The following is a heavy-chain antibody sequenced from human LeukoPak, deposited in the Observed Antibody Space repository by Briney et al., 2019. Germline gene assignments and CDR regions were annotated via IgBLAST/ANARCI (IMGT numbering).Heavy chain of an antibody. D-gene: IGHD3-10*01. J-gene: IGHJ4*02. CDR3: ARDYAMVRGVIIGATGFFDY. CDR2: ISPSSGNT. Sequence: ASVKVSCKASGYTFTNYAISWVRQAPGQGLEWMGWISPSSGNTNYAQKFQGRVTMTTDTSTSTAYMELRSLRSDDTAVYYCARDYAMVRGVIIGATGFFDYWGQGTLVTVSS. CDR1: GYTFTNYA. V-gene: IGHV1-18*01.